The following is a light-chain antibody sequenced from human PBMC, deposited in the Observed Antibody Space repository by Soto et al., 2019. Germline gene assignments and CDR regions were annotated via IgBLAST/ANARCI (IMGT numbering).Light chain of an antibody. CDR1: HSVSSSY. V-gene: IGKV3-20*01. CDR2: GAS. J-gene: IGKJ4*01. Sequence: EIVLTQSPATLSLSPGERATLSCRASHSVSSSYLAWYQQKPGQAPRLLIYGASSRATGIPDRFSGSGSGTDFTLTISRLEPEDFAVYYCQQYGTSRELTFGAGSKVDI. CDR3: QQYGTSRELT.